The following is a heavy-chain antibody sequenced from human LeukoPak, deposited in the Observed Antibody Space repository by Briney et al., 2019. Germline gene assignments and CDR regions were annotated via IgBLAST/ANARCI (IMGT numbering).Heavy chain of an antibody. V-gene: IGHV1-18*01. Sequence: GSSVKVSCKASGYTFTSYGISWVRQAPGQGLEWMGWISAYNGNTNYAQKLQGRVTMTTDTSTSTAYMELRSLRSDDTAVYYCAGMIYCSSTSCQYNWFDPWGQGTLVTVSS. CDR2: ISAYNGNT. J-gene: IGHJ5*02. CDR3: AGMIYCSSTSCQYNWFDP. D-gene: IGHD2-2*01. CDR1: GYTFTSYG.